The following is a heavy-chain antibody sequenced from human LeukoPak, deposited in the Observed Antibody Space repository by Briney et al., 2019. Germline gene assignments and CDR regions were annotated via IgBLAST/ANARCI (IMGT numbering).Heavy chain of an antibody. Sequence: GGSLRLSCVASGFVFSSFGMHCVRQAPGKGLEWVAFIRYDGTTKFHADSLKGRFTISRDNSRNMLYLEMNSLRPEDTAVYYCAKISSHWGQGTLVTVSS. CDR3: AKISSH. D-gene: IGHD3-3*02. J-gene: IGHJ4*02. V-gene: IGHV3-30*02. CDR1: GFVFSSFG. CDR2: IRYDGTTK.